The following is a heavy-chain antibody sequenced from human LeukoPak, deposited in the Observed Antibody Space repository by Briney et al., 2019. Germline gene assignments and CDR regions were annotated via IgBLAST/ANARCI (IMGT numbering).Heavy chain of an antibody. CDR2: ISGSGGST. D-gene: IGHD3-9*01. CDR1: GFTFSSYA. CDR3: AKGKRVLRYFDWLLNFFDY. Sequence: GGSLRLSCAASGFTFSSYAMSWVRQAPGKGLEWGSAISGSGGSTYYADSVKGRFTISRDNSKNTLYLQMNSLRAEDTAVYYCAKGKRVLRYFDWLLNFFDYWGQGTLVTISS. J-gene: IGHJ4*02. V-gene: IGHV3-23*01.